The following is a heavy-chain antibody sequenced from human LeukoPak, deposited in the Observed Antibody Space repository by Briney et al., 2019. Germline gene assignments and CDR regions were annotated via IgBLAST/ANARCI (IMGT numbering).Heavy chain of an antibody. CDR2: IYHSGST. J-gene: IGHJ6*03. V-gene: IGHV4-4*02. CDR3: ARHGVAGRAYYYYYMDV. Sequence: SGTLSLTCAVSGGSISSSNWWSWVRQPPGKGLGWIGEIYHSGSTNYNPSLKSRVTISVDKSKNQFSLKLSSVTAADTAVYYCARHGVAGRAYYYYYMDVWGKGTTVTVSS. CDR1: GGSISSSNW. D-gene: IGHD6-19*01.